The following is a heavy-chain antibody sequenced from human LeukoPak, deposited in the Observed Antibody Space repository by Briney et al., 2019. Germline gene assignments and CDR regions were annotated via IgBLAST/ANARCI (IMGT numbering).Heavy chain of an antibody. Sequence: GESLKISCKGSGYSFATYWIGWMRQAPGKGLEWMGIIYPGDSDTRYSPSFQGQVTISADKSINTAYLQWSSLKTSDTAMYYCARHQIVGATRSPFDYWGQGTLVTVSS. CDR2: IYPGDSDT. J-gene: IGHJ4*02. V-gene: IGHV5-51*01. CDR1: GYSFATYW. CDR3: ARHQIVGATRSPFDY. D-gene: IGHD1-26*01.